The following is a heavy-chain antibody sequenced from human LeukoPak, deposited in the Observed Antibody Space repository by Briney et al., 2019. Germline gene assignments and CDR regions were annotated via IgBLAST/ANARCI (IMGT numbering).Heavy chain of an antibody. CDR2: IYYSGST. J-gene: IGHJ4*02. Sequence: SETLSLTCTVSGGSISSSSYYWGWIRQPPGKGLEWIGRIYYSGSTYYNPSLKSRVTISVDTSKNQFSLKLSSVTAADTAVYYCARHREDIVVVPAARDYFDYWGQGTLVTVSS. V-gene: IGHV4-39*01. D-gene: IGHD2-2*01. CDR3: ARHREDIVVVPAARDYFDY. CDR1: GGSISSSSYY.